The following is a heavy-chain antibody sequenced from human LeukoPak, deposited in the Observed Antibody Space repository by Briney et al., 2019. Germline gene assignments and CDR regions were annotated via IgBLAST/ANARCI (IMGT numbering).Heavy chain of an antibody. CDR2: IYSGGST. Sequence: GGSLRLSCAASGFTVSSNYMSWVRQAPGRGLEWVSVIYSGGSTYYADSVKGRFTISRDNSKNTLYLQMNSLRAEDTAVYYCAREASYDSSGFAVDYWGQGTLVTVSS. V-gene: IGHV3-66*01. CDR3: AREASYDSSGFAVDY. D-gene: IGHD3-22*01. J-gene: IGHJ4*02. CDR1: GFTVSSNY.